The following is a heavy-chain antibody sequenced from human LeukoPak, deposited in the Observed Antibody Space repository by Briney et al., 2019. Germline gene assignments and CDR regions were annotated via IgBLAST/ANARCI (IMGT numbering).Heavy chain of an antibody. CDR1: GYTFTSYD. Sequence: ASVKVSCKASGYTFTSYDINWVRQATGQGLEWMGWMNPNSGNTGYAQKFQGRVTMTRNTSISTAYMELSGLRSEDTAVYYCATSADAIDAFDIWGQGTMVTVSS. CDR2: MNPNSGNT. V-gene: IGHV1-8*01. CDR3: ATSADAIDAFDI. J-gene: IGHJ3*02.